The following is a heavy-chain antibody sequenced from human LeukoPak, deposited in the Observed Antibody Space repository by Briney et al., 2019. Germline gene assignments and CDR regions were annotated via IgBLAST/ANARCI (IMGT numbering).Heavy chain of an antibody. Sequence: SETLSLTCTVSGGSINNYYWSWIRQPPGKGLEWIGHISYSGNTNYISSLRSRVTISVDTSNIQFSLRLSSVTAADTAVYYCARDSYTGSHFEDTFDIWGQGTMVTVSS. J-gene: IGHJ3*02. CDR1: GGSINNYY. D-gene: IGHD1-26*01. V-gene: IGHV4-59*01. CDR3: ARDSYTGSHFEDTFDI. CDR2: ISYSGNT.